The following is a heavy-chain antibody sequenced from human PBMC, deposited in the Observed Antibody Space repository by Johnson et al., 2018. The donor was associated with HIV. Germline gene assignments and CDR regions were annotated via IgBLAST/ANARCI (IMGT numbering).Heavy chain of an antibody. D-gene: IGHD6-6*01. CDR3: ARDVREYRSSFDAFDI. Sequence: VQLVESGGGVVQPGGSLRLSCAASGFTFDDYGMSWVRQAPGKGLEWVCGINWRGGSTGYADSVKGRFTISRDNAKNSLYLQMNSLRAEDTALYYCARDVREYRSSFDAFDIWGQGTMVTVSS. J-gene: IGHJ3*02. CDR2: INWRGGST. CDR1: GFTFDDYG. V-gene: IGHV3-20*04.